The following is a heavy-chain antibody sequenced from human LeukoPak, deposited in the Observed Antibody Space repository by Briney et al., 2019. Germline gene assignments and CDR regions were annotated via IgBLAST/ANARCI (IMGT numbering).Heavy chain of an antibody. CDR1: GFTFSSYA. J-gene: IGHJ4*02. CDR2: ISSSGSTI. V-gene: IGHV3-48*03. CDR3: ARDLYSSSGY. D-gene: IGHD6-6*01. Sequence: PGGSLRLSCAASGFTFSSYAMIWVRQAPGKGLEWVSYISSSGSTIYYADSVKGRFTISRDNAKNSLYLQMNSLRAEDTAVYYCARDLYSSSGYWGQGTLVTVSS.